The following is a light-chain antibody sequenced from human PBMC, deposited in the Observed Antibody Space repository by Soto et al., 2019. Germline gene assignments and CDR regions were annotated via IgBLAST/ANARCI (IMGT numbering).Light chain of an antibody. CDR2: YDD. V-gene: IGLV1-36*01. Sequence: QSVLTQAPSVSEAPRQRVIISCSGSSSNIGNNAVNWYQQLPGKAPKLLIYYDDLLPSGVSDRFSGSKSGTSASLAISGLQSEDEADYYCAASDDILNGVVFGGGTKLTVL. CDR3: AASDDILNGVV. J-gene: IGLJ2*01. CDR1: SSNIGNNA.